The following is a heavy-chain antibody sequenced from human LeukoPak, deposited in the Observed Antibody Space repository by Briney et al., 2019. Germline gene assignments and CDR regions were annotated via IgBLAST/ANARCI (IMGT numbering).Heavy chain of an antibody. Sequence: PGGSLRLSCAASGFTFSSYGMHWVRQAPGKGLEWVAVISYDGSNKYYADSVKGRFTISRDNSKNTLYLQMNSLRAEDTAVYYCARSSGIAVAGTIDYWGQGTLVTVSS. CDR1: GFTFSSYG. J-gene: IGHJ4*02. V-gene: IGHV3-30*03. D-gene: IGHD6-19*01. CDR3: ARSSGIAVAGTIDY. CDR2: ISYDGSNK.